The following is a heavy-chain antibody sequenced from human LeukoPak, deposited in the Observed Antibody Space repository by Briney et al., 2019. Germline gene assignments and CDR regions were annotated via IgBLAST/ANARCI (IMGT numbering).Heavy chain of an antibody. CDR3: ARDFGIAAAEEYWFDP. Sequence: ASVKVSCKASGYTFTGYYMHWVRQAPGQGLEWMGWINPNSGGTNYAQKFQGRVTMTRDTSISTAYIELSRLRSDDTAVYYCARDFGIAAAEEYWFDPWGQGTLVTVSS. V-gene: IGHV1-2*02. J-gene: IGHJ5*02. CDR2: INPNSGGT. D-gene: IGHD6-13*01. CDR1: GYTFTGYY.